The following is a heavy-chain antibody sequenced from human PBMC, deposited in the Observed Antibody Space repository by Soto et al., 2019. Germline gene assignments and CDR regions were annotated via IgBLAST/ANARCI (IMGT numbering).Heavy chain of an antibody. D-gene: IGHD6-19*01. Sequence: GGSLRLSCAVSGFTFSTYSMDWVRQAPGKGLEWVSYISSGSSTIYYADSVRGRFTISRDNAKNSLYLQMNSLRAEDTAVYYCARDDEWSSGIFDAFDIWGQGTVVTVSS. CDR3: ARDDEWSSGIFDAFDI. CDR1: GFTFSTYS. CDR2: ISSGSSTI. J-gene: IGHJ3*02. V-gene: IGHV3-48*01.